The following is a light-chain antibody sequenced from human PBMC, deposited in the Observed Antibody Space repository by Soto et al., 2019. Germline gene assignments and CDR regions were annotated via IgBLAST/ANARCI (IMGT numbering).Light chain of an antibody. Sequence: MTHSPGKMSVSPGERAILSCRASQSLTTNLAWYQQKPGPAPRLLIHDASTRATGIPARFSGSGTGTELPLTFGSLQSEDFPVSVCRQYSDLPLAFGQGTRPQI. CDR2: DAS. V-gene: IGKV3-15*01. CDR1: QSLTTN. CDR3: RQYSDLPLA. J-gene: IGKJ5*01.